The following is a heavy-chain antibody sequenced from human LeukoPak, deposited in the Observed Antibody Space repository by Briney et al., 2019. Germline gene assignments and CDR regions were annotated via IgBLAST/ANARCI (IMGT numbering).Heavy chain of an antibody. CDR3: ASGVETVVAAIH. Sequence: GGSLRLSCAASGFTFSDYWMHWVRQAPGRGLVWVSRINGDGSITTYADSVKGRFTISRDNAKNTLYLQMNSLRAEDTAVYYCASGVETVVAAIHWGQGTLVTVSS. CDR2: INGDGSIT. V-gene: IGHV3-74*01. CDR1: GFTFSDYW. J-gene: IGHJ4*02. D-gene: IGHD2-15*01.